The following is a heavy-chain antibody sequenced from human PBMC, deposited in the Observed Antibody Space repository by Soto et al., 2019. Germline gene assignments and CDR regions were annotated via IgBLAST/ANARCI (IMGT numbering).Heavy chain of an antibody. D-gene: IGHD6-13*01. J-gene: IGHJ3*02. CDR2: MSDDESKK. V-gene: IGHV3-30-3*01. Sequence: QEQLVESGGGVVQPGRSLRLSCVASGFTFRSYGMHWVRQAPGKGLEWVAVMSDDESKKYYADSVKGRFTISRDNSKNTLFLQMDTLISEDTAVYYCARTAGGRVRGALDIWGKGTMVTVSS. CDR3: ARTAGGRVRGALDI. CDR1: GFTFRSYG.